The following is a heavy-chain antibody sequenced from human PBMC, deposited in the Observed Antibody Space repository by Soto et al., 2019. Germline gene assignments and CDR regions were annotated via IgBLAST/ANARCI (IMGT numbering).Heavy chain of an antibody. Sequence: EVQLLESGGGLAQPGGSLTLSCAASGFTFRDYTMTWVRQAPGQVLECISVILSDYNTFYVGSVRGRFTISRDNSKNTIYLEMNSLRAEDTAVYYCARRTNGYFGYWGQGALVTVSS. CDR3: ARRTNGYFGY. CDR2: ILSDYNT. CDR1: GFTFRDYT. J-gene: IGHJ4*02. D-gene: IGHD2-8*01. V-gene: IGHV3-23*03.